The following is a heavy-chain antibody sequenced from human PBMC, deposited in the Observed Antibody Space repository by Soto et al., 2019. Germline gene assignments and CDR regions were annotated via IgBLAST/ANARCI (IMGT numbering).Heavy chain of an antibody. CDR1: GGSISSGDYY. CDR2: IYYSGST. J-gene: IGHJ4*02. Sequence: SETLSLTCTVSGGSISSGDYYWSWIRQPPGKGLEWIGYIYYSGSTYYNPSLKSRVTISVDTSKNQFSLKLSSVTAAGTAVYYCARDGWFGEGYFDYWGQGTLVTVSS. V-gene: IGHV4-30-4*01. D-gene: IGHD3-10*01. CDR3: ARDGWFGEGYFDY.